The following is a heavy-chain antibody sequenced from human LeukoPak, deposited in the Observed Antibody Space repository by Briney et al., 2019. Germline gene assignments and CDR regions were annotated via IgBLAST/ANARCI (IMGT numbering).Heavy chain of an antibody. Sequence: PGGSLRLSCAASGFTFSSNAMSWVRQAPGKGLEWVSSISGNDGSTYYADSVKGRFTISRDNSKNTLYLQMNSLRAEDTAVYYCAKRAMVRGVILDYYYMDVWGKGTTVTISS. J-gene: IGHJ6*03. D-gene: IGHD3-10*01. CDR3: AKRAMVRGVILDYYYMDV. V-gene: IGHV3-23*01. CDR2: ISGNDGST. CDR1: GFTFSSNA.